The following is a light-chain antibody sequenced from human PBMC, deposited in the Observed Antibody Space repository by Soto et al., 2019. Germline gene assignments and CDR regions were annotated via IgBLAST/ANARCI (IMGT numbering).Light chain of an antibody. CDR2: HAS. CDR3: QQYNSYSWT. J-gene: IGKJ1*01. Sequence: DIQMTQSPSTLSASVGDRGTITCRASQSISSWLACYQQKPGKAPKLLIYHASSLESVVPSRFSGSGSGTEFTRTISSLQPDDFANSYGQQYNSYSWTFGQGTKVEIK. CDR1: QSISSW. V-gene: IGKV1-5*01.